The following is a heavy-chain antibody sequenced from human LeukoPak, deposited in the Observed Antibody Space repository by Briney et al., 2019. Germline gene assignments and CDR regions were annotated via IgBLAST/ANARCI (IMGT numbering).Heavy chain of an antibody. V-gene: IGHV3-7*03. Sequence: GGSLRLSCAASGFPFSGYWMDWVRQAPGKGMEWVANIKEDGSQQYYADSVKGRFTISRDNAKNSLYLQMNSLRVEDTALYYCAKPGYSIGPQWGQGTLVTVSS. CDR2: IKEDGSQQ. J-gene: IGHJ4*02. CDR3: AKPGYSIGPQ. CDR1: GFPFSGYW. D-gene: IGHD6-19*01.